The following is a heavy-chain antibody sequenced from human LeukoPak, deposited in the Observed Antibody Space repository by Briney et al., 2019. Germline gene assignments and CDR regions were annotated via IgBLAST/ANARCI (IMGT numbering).Heavy chain of an antibody. CDR2: ISGSGGST. Sequence: GGSLRLSCAASGFTFSSYAMSWVRQAPGKGLEWVSAISGSGGSTYYADSVKGRFTISRDNSKNTLYLQMNSLRAEDTAVYYCAARQYYGSGNYYTADYWGQGTLVTVSS. CDR3: AARQYYGSGNYYTADY. J-gene: IGHJ4*02. CDR1: GFTFSSYA. V-gene: IGHV3-23*01. D-gene: IGHD3-10*01.